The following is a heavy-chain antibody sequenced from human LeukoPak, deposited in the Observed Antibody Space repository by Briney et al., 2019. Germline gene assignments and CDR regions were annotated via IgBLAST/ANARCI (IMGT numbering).Heavy chain of an antibody. J-gene: IGHJ3*02. Sequence: GGSLRLSCAASGFTFSSYAMSWVRQAPGKGLEWVSAISGSGGSTYYADSVKGRFTISRDNAKNSLYLQMNSLRAEDTAVYYCARDADHSGSYLLDAFDIWGQGTMVTVSS. CDR1: GFTFSSYA. D-gene: IGHD1-26*01. CDR2: ISGSGGST. CDR3: ARDADHSGSYLLDAFDI. V-gene: IGHV3-23*01.